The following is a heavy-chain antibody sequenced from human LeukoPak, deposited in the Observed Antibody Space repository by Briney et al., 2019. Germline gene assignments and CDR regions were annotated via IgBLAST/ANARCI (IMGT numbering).Heavy chain of an antibody. D-gene: IGHD3-3*01. Sequence: ASVKVSCKASGYTFTSQGISWVRQAPGQGLEWMGWISAYNGNTNYAQKLQGRVTMTTDTSTSTAYMELRSLRSDDTAVYYCARSDFWSGYHWFDPWGQGTLVTVSS. CDR3: ARSDFWSGYHWFDP. CDR2: ISAYNGNT. J-gene: IGHJ5*02. CDR1: GYTFTSQG. V-gene: IGHV1-18*01.